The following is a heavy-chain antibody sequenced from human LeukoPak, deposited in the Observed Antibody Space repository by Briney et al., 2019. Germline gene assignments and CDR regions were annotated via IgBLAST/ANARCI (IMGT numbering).Heavy chain of an antibody. D-gene: IGHD5-24*01. V-gene: IGHV4-31*03. J-gene: IGHJ4*01. CDR1: GAYINSGAQY. Sequence: SETLSLTCTVSGAYINSGAQYWGWIRQHPEKGLEWMGYVYRTGDTYYSPSFQSRIVMPVDTSKNQFSLRLSPVTAADTAVYFCAGKDGTSASFDYWGQGILVTAST. CDR2: VYRTGDT. CDR3: AGKDGTSASFDY.